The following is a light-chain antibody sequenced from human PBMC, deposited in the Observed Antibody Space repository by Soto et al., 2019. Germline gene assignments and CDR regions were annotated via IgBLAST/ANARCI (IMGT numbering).Light chain of an antibody. V-gene: IGLV1-44*01. CDR2: NSN. J-gene: IGLJ3*02. CDR3: ATWDDSLNARGV. CDR1: RSNIGNNA. Sequence: QSVLTQTPSASGTPGQTVTISCSGSRSNIGNNAVSWYQQFPGTAPKLLIYNSNQRPAGVPDRFFGSKSGTSASLAISGLQSEDEADYYCATWDDSLNARGVFGGGTKLTVL.